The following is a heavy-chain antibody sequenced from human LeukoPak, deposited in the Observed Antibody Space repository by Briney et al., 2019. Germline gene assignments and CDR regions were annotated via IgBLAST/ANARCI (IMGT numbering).Heavy chain of an antibody. V-gene: IGHV1-46*01. Sequence: ASVKVSCKASGYTFTSYYMHWVRQAPGQGLEWMGIINPSGGGTSYAQKFQGRVTMTRDTSTSTVYMELNSLKTEDTAVYYCTTGIVVVITNDYWGQGTLVTVSS. CDR1: GYTFTSYY. J-gene: IGHJ4*02. D-gene: IGHD3-22*01. CDR3: TTGIVVVITNDY. CDR2: INPSGGGT.